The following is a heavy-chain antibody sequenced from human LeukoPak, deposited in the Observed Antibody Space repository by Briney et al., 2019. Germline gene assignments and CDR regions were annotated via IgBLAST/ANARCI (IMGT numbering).Heavy chain of an antibody. CDR3: ARGGGFGELYS. Sequence: PSETLSLTSAVYGGSFSGYYWSWIRQPPGKGLEWIGEINHSGSTNYNPSLKSRVTISVDTSKNQFSLKLSSVTAADTAVYYCARGGGFGELYSWGQGTLVTVSS. D-gene: IGHD3-10*01. J-gene: IGHJ5*02. CDR2: INHSGST. CDR1: GGSFSGYY. V-gene: IGHV4-34*01.